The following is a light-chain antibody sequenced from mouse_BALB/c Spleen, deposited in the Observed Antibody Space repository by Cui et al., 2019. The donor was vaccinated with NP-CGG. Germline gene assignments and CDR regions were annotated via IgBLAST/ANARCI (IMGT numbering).Light chain of an antibody. J-gene: IGLJ1*01. CDR3: ALWYSNHWV. V-gene: IGLV1*01. CDR2: GTN. CDR1: TGAVTTSNY. Sequence: QDAAARVPPSTTSPGETVTLTCRSSTGAVTTSNYANWVQEKPDHLFTGLIGGTNNRAPGVPARFSGSLIGDKAALTITGTQTEDEAIYFCALWYSNHWVFGGGTKLTVL.